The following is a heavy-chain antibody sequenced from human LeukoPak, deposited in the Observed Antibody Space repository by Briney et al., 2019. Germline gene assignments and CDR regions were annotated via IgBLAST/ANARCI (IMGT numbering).Heavy chain of an antibody. CDR1: GGSISSYY. D-gene: IGHD3-9*01. CDR2: IYYSGST. CDR3: ARTVGRVDWSTPEGGYYYNMDV. Sequence: PSETLSLTCTVSGGSISSYYWSWIRQPPGKGLEWIGYIYYSGSTNYNPSLKSRVTISVDTSKNQFSLKLSSVTAADTAVYYCARTVGRVDWSTPEGGYYYNMDVWGQGTTVTVSS. J-gene: IGHJ6*02. V-gene: IGHV4-59*01.